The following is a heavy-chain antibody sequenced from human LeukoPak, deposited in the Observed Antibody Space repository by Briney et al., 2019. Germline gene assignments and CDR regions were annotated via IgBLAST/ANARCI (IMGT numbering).Heavy chain of an antibody. V-gene: IGHV1-46*01. CDR1: GYTFTRYY. J-gene: IGHJ4*02. CDR3: ARGGEGPRLAGSF. CDR2: INPSGGST. Sequence: ASVKVSCKASGYTFTRYYIHWVRQAPGQGPGWMGMINPSGGSTTYAQRFQGRVTMTRDMSTSTVFMELSSLRSEDTAVYYCARGGEGPRLAGSFWGQGALVTVSS. D-gene: IGHD6-19*01.